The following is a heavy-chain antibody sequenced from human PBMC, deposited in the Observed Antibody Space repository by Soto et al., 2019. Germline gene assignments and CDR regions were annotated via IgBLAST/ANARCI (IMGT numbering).Heavy chain of an antibody. V-gene: IGHV4-39*02. CDR2: AHSSGGT. CDR1: GVFISSGSYF. D-gene: IGHD1-26*01. Sequence: QLQESGPGLVKPSETLSLTCTVSGVFISSGSYFWGWIRQPPGKGLEWIGSAHSSGGTYYNPSLKSRLTISVDKSKNNFSLRLNSVTAADTAVYYCAKLKVGATQDTDVDSWGQGKLVTVSS. J-gene: IGHJ4*02. CDR3: AKLKVGATQDTDVDS.